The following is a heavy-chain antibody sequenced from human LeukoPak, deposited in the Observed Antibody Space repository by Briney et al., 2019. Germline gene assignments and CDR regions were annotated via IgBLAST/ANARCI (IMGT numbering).Heavy chain of an antibody. V-gene: IGHV3-23*01. CDR1: GFTFSNYG. CDR3: AKTQGYFDF. Sequence: GGSLRLSCAASGFTFSNYGMTWVRQAPGKGLEWVSGISGSGGTTYDADSVKGRFTVSRDKSKNILYLQMNSLRAEDTAVYFCAKTQGYFDFWGQGTLVTVSS. J-gene: IGHJ4*02. CDR2: ISGSGGTT.